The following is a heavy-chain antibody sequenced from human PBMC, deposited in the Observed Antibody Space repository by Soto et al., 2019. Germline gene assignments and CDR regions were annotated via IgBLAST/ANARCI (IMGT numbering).Heavy chain of an antibody. J-gene: IGHJ4*02. D-gene: IGHD3-10*01. V-gene: IGHV3-23*01. CDR1: GFTFSTYA. CDR2: ISGSGGRT. CDR3: AKAGDYHGSESYFPLDY. Sequence: EVQLLESGGVLVQPGGSLRLSCAASGFTFSTYAMTWVRQAPVKGLEWVSSISGSGGRTYYADSVKGRFTISRDNSKNTLYLQTNSLRAEDTAVYYCAKAGDYHGSESYFPLDYWGQGTLVPVSS.